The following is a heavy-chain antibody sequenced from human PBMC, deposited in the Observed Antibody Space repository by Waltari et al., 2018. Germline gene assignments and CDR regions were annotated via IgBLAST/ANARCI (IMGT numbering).Heavy chain of an antibody. CDR2: INPSGGST. D-gene: IGHD3-22*01. V-gene: IGHV1-46*01. Sequence: QVQLVQSGAEVKKPGASVKVSCKASGYTFTSYYMHWVRQAPGQGREGMGIINPSGGSTSYAQKFQGRVTSTRDTTTSRVYMELSSLRSEDTAVYYCARGYYYDSSGYHFDYWGQGTLVTVSS. J-gene: IGHJ4*02. CDR1: GYTFTSYY. CDR3: ARGYYYDSSGYHFDY.